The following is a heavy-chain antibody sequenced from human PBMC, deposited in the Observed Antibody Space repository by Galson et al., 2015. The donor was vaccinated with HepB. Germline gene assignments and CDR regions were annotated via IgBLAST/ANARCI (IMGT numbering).Heavy chain of an antibody. CDR1: GYTFTSYA. CDR3: AMGNITMVRGVIITGTLGY. J-gene: IGHJ4*02. V-gene: IGHV1-3*01. D-gene: IGHD3-10*01. Sequence: SVKVSCKASGYTFTSYAMHWVRQAPGQRLEWMGWINAGNGNTKYSQKFQGRVTITRDTSASTAYMELSSLRSEDTAVYYCAMGNITMVRGVIITGTLGYWGQGTLVTVSS. CDR2: INAGNGNT.